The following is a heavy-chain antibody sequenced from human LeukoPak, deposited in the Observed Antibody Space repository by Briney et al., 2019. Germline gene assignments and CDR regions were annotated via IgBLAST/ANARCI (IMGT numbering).Heavy chain of an antibody. CDR3: TTGNCEGGSCHAFDI. D-gene: IGHD2-15*01. V-gene: IGHV3-23*01. CDR2: ISGSGGST. CDR1: GFTFSSYA. Sequence: GGSLRLSCAASGFTFSSYAMSWVRQAPGKGLEWVSAISGSGGSTYYADSVKGRFTISRDNSKNTLYLQMSSLKSEDSALYYCTTGNCEGGSCHAFDIWGQGTMVTVSS. J-gene: IGHJ3*02.